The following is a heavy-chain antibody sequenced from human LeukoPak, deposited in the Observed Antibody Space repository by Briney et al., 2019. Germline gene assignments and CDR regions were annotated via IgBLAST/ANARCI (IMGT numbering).Heavy chain of an antibody. J-gene: IGHJ4*02. D-gene: IGHD2-15*01. Sequence: QPGGSLRLSCAASGFTFSNYWMSWVRQAPGKGLEWVINIKSDGGETYFVDSVKGRFTISRDNAKNSLYLQMNSLRVEDTAVYYCARDLSGPSFYWGQGTLVTVSS. CDR3: ARDLSGPSFY. V-gene: IGHV3-7*01. CDR2: IKSDGGET. CDR1: GFTFSNYW.